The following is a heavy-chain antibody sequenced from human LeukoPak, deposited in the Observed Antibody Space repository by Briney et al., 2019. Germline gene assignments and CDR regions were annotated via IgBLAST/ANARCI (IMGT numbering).Heavy chain of an antibody. CDR2: ISAYNGNT. V-gene: IGHV1-18*01. CDR1: GYTFTSYG. J-gene: IGHJ4*02. D-gene: IGHD5-18*01. CDR3: ARVDTAMETKPPFDY. Sequence: ASVKVSCKASGYTFTSYGISWVRQAPGQGLEWMGWISAYNGNTNYAQKLQGRVTMTTDTSTSTAYMELRSLRSDDTAVYYCARVDTAMETKPPFDYWGQGTLVTVSS.